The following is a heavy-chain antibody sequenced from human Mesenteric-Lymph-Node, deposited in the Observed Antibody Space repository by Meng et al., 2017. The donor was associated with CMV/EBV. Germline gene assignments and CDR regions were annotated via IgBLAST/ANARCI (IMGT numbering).Heavy chain of an antibody. CDR1: GYTFTSYD. J-gene: IGHJ4*02. D-gene: IGHD1-26*01. CDR3: ARGTREGAPGH. Sequence: ASVKVSCKASGYTFTSYDINWVRQATGQGLEWMGSMNPNSGNTGYAQKFQDRITMTRNTSISTAYMELSSLRPEDTAMYYCARGTREGAPGHWGQGTLVTVSS. CDR2: MNPNSGNT. V-gene: IGHV1-8*01.